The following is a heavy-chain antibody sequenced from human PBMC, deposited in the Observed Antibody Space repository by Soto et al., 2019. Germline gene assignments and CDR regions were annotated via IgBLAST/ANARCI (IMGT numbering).Heavy chain of an antibody. V-gene: IGHV1-69*01. D-gene: IGHD2-2*01. CDR1: GGTFSSYA. CDR2: IIPIFGTA. CDR3: ARDIVVVPAATADYYYYGMDV. Sequence: QVQLVQYGAEVKKPGSSVKVSCKASGGTFSSYAISWVRQAPGQGLEWMGGIIPIFGTANYAQKFQGRVTITADESTSTAYMELSSLRSEDTAVYYCARDIVVVPAATADYYYYGMDVWGQGTTVTVSS. J-gene: IGHJ6*02.